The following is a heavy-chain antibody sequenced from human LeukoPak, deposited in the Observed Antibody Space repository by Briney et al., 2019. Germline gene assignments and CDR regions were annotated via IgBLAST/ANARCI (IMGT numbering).Heavy chain of an antibody. CDR2: ISYDGSNK. CDR1: GFIFSSYG. V-gene: IGHV3-30*19. CDR3: ARAGI. J-gene: IGHJ3*02. Sequence: GGSLRLSCAASGFIFSSYGMHWVRQAPGKGLEWVAVISYDGSNKYYADSVKGRFTISRDNSKNTLYLQMNSLRAEDTAVYYCARAGIWGQGTMVTVSS.